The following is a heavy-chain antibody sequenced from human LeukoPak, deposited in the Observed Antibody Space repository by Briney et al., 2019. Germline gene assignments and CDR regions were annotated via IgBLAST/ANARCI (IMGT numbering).Heavy chain of an antibody. CDR2: IYYSGST. CDR1: GGSISNNY. J-gene: IGHJ4*02. Sequence: SETLSLTCTVSGGSISNNYWSWIRQPPGKGLEWIGFIYYSGSTKYNPSLESRVTISVDTSKNQFSLNLNSVTAADTAVYYCARHLKGVMTCFDYWGQGALVAVSS. V-gene: IGHV4-59*08. CDR3: ARHLKGVMTCFDY. D-gene: IGHD2-21*02.